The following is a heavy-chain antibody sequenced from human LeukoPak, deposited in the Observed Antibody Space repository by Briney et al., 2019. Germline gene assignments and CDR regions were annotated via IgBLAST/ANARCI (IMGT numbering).Heavy chain of an antibody. J-gene: IGHJ4*02. D-gene: IGHD1-1*01. V-gene: IGHV1-2*02. CDR3: ARDRAKYNSNDYLEY. CDR2: INPNNGGT. CDR1: GYTFNDYY. Sequence: ASVKVSCKASGYTFNDYYIYWVRQAPGQGLEVMGWINPNNGGTNYAQKFHGRVIMTRDTSTTLVYMELNRLRSDDTAVYYCARDRAKYNSNDYLEYWGQGTLVSVSS.